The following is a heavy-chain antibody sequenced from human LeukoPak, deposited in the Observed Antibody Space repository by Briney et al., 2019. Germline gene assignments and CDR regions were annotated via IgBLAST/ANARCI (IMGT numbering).Heavy chain of an antibody. CDR2: IYYSGST. J-gene: IGHJ3*02. CDR3: ARDRQLDDAFDI. CDR1: GASVSSGSYY. D-gene: IGHD1-1*01. V-gene: IGHV4-61*01. Sequence: SETLSLTCTVSGASVSSGSYYWSWIRQPPGKGLEWIGYIYYSGSTNYNPSLKSRVTISVDTSKNQFSLKLSSVTAADTAVYYCARDRQLDDAFDIWGQGTMVTVSS.